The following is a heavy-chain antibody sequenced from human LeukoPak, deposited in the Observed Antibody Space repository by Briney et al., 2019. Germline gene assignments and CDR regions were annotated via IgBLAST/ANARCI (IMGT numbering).Heavy chain of an antibody. CDR3: ARDGRDYDILTGYYPFDY. J-gene: IGHJ4*02. Sequence: GGSLRLSCAASGFTFSSYEMNWVRQAPGKGLEWVANIKQDGSEKYYVDSVKGRFTISRDNAKNSLYLQMNSLRAEDTAVYYCARDGRDYDILTGYYPFDYWGQGTLVTVSS. D-gene: IGHD3-9*01. CDR1: GFTFSSYE. CDR2: IKQDGSEK. V-gene: IGHV3-7*03.